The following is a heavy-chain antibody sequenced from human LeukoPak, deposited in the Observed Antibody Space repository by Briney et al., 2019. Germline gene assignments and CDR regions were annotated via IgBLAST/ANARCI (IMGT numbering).Heavy chain of an antibody. J-gene: IGHJ4*02. D-gene: IGHD2-21*01. V-gene: IGHV3-30-3*01. Sequence: PGRSLRLSCAASGFTFSNYAMHWVRQAPGKGLEWVAVVSYDGSNKYYADSVKGRFTISRDNSKNTLYLQMNSLRAEDTAVYYCARLFSTSHYWGQGTLVTVSS. CDR3: ARLFSTSHY. CDR2: VSYDGSNK. CDR1: GFTFSNYA.